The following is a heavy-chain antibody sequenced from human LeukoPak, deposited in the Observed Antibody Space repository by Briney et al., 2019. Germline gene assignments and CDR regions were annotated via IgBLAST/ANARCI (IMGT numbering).Heavy chain of an antibody. CDR3: AKAGSGYSYFDH. J-gene: IGHJ4*02. D-gene: IGHD3-22*01. CDR2: IGSRT. Sequence: GGSLRLSCAASGFTFSTYAMNWVRQAPGKGLEWVSAIGSRTYYADSVKGRFTISRDNSKNTLYLQMNSLRAEDTAVYYCAKAGSGYSYFDHWGQGTLVTVSS. CDR1: GFTFSTYA. V-gene: IGHV3-23*01.